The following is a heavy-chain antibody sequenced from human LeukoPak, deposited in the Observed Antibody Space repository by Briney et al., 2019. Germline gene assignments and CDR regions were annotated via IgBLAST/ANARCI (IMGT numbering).Heavy chain of an antibody. CDR2: ISAYNGNT. CDR1: GYTCTSYG. V-gene: IGHV1-18*01. D-gene: IGHD1-26*01. CDR3: ARARSGSYYGGYYFDY. J-gene: IGHJ4*02. Sequence: ASVKVSCKASGYTCTSYGISWVRQAPGQGLEWMGWISAYNGNTNYAQKLQGRVTMTTDISTSTAYMELRSLRSDDTAVYYCARARSGSYYGGYYFDYWGQGTLVTVSS.